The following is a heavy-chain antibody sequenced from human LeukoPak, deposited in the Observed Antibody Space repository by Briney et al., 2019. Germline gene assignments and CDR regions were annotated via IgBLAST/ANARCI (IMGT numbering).Heavy chain of an antibody. CDR3: SREAICDTTSCPQDY. D-gene: IGHD2-2*01. V-gene: IGHV1-2*02. J-gene: IGHJ4*02. CDR1: GYTFTGHF. Sequence: GASLRVSCKASGYTFTGHFIHCVRQSPGQRLELMASINPNTGDTNYAPKFQGRVTVPSDTSSSTAYMDISGLRSDDTALYYCSREAICDTTSCPQDYWGQGTLVTVSS. CDR2: INPNTGDT.